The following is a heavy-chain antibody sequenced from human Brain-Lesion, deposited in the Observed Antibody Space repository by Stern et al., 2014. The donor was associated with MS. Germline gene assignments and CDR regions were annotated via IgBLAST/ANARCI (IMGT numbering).Heavy chain of an antibody. V-gene: IGHV3-30*03. CDR1: GFTFNTYA. CDR3: AREIFGTAPDY. CDR2: ISNDGSGK. J-gene: IGHJ4*02. D-gene: IGHD1-7*01. Sequence: MQLVESGGGVVQPGRSLRLSCAASGFTFNTYAMHWFRQAPGKGLAWVAGISNDGSGKHYADSVKGRFTISRDNSNNTAYLQMNSLTADDTALFYCAREIFGTAPDYWGQGTLVTVSS.